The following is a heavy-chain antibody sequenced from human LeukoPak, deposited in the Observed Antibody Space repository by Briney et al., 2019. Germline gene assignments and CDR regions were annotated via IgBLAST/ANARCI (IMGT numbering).Heavy chain of an antibody. CDR1: GGTFSSYA. CDR3: ARDVIAAAGTPIDY. Sequence: SVKVSCKASGGTFSSYAISWVRQAPGQGLEWMGRIIPILGIANYAQKFPGRVTITADKSTSTAYMELSSLRSEDTAVYYCARDVIAAAGTPIDYWGQGTLVTVSS. D-gene: IGHD6-13*01. J-gene: IGHJ4*02. V-gene: IGHV1-69*04. CDR2: IIPILGIA.